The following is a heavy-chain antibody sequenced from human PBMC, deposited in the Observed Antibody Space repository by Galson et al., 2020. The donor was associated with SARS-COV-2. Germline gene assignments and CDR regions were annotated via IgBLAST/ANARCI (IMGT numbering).Heavy chain of an antibody. CDR1: GFSLSNARMG. CDR3: ARILGSGYYNDAFHI. V-gene: IGHV2-26*01. J-gene: IGHJ3*02. D-gene: IGHD3-22*01. CDR2: IFSNDKK. Sequence: ESGPTLVKPTETLTLTCTVSGFSLSNARMGVSWIRQPPGKALEWLAHIFSNDKKSYTTSLKSRLTISRDTSKRQVVLTMINMDPVDTATYYCARILGSGYYNDAFHIWGQGTMVTVSS.